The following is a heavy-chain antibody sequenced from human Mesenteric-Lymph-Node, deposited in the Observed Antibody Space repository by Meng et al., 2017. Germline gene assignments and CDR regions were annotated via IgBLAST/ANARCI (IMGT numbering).Heavy chain of an antibody. V-gene: IGHV1-3*01. Sequence: QVQLVQSGAEGKKPGASVKVAGKASGYTFTTYAIHWVRQAPGQRLEWVGWINAGNGNTRYSQKFQGRVSITRDTSASTAYMELSSLRSEDTAVYYCARCIAVAGNWFDPWGQETLVTVSS. CDR1: GYTFTTYA. CDR2: INAGNGNT. CDR3: ARCIAVAGNWFDP. D-gene: IGHD6-19*01. J-gene: IGHJ5*02.